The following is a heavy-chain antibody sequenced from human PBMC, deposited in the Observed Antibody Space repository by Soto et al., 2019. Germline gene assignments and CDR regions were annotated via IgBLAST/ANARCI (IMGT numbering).Heavy chain of an antibody. CDR1: GFTFSNAW. Sequence: GGSLRLSCAASGFTFSNAWMNWVRQAPGKGLEWVGRIKSKTEGGTTDYAAPVKGRFTISRDDSKNTLYLQMNSLKTEDSSVYYCTTMMVHFYYYGMDVWGQGTTVTVSS. D-gene: IGHD3-22*01. CDR2: IKSKTEGGTT. CDR3: TTMMVHFYYYGMDV. V-gene: IGHV3-15*07. J-gene: IGHJ6*02.